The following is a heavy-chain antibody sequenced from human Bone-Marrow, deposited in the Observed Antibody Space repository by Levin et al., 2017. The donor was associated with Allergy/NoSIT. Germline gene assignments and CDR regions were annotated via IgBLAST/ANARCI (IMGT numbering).Heavy chain of an antibody. J-gene: IGHJ3*02. V-gene: IGHV3-30*04. CDR3: ARVDPWALTHRGIDI. Sequence: GGSLRLSCAASGFTFSSYAMHWVRQAPGKGLEWVAVISYDGSNKYYADSVKGRFTISRDNSKYTLYLQMNSLRAEDTAVYYCARVDPWALTHRGIDIWGQGTMVTVS. CDR1: GFTFSSYA. D-gene: IGHD1-26*01. CDR2: ISYDGSNK.